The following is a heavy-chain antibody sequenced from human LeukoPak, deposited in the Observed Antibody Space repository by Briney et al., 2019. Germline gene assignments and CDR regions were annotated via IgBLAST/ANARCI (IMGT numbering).Heavy chain of an antibody. D-gene: IGHD2/OR15-2a*01. CDR3: ARDSFLESPVGIDY. CDR2: IIPILGIA. CDR1: GGTFSSYA. Sequence: ASVKVSCKASGGTFSSYAIGWVRQAPGQGLEWMGRIIPILGIANYAQKFQGRVTITADKSTSTAYMELSSLRSEDTAVYYCARDSFLESPVGIDYWGQGTLVTVSS. V-gene: IGHV1-69*04. J-gene: IGHJ4*02.